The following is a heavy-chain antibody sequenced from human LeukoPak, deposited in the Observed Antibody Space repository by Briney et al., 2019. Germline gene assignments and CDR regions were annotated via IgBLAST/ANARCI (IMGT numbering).Heavy chain of an antibody. D-gene: IGHD3-9*01. J-gene: IGHJ4*02. CDR1: GGSFSSYE. CDR2: ISSSGSTI. V-gene: IGHV3-48*03. CDR3: ARDRRYFDWRPEYYFDY. Sequence: GGSLRLSCAASGGSFSSYEVSWVRQAPGKGLEWGSYISSSGSTIYYADSVKGRFTISRDNAKNSLYLQMNSLTAEDTAVYYGARDRRYFDWRPEYYFDYWGQGGLVTVSS.